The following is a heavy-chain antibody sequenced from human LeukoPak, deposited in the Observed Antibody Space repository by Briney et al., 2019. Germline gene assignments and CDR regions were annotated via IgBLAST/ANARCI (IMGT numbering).Heavy chain of an antibody. V-gene: IGHV4-34*01. CDR3: ARFVEQQLGRDAFDI. J-gene: IGHJ3*02. Sequence: PSETLSLTCAVYGGSFSGYYWSWIRQPPGKGLEWIGEINHSGSTNYNPSLKSRVTISVDTSKNQFSLKLSSVTAADTAVYYCARFVEQQLGRDAFDIWGQGTMVTVSS. CDR1: GGSFSGYY. CDR2: INHSGST. D-gene: IGHD6-13*01.